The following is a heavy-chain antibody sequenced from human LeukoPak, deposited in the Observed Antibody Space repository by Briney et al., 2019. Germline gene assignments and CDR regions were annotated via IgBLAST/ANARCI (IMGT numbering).Heavy chain of an antibody. V-gene: IGHV4-39*07. Sequence: PSATLSLTCTVSGASMTFTHYYWVWVRQPPGKGLEWIGTINYYGSTYYNPSLKSRVSISLDTSKSQFSLSLSSVTSADTAVYYCAKAAKYYFGSDTYYYFDYWGQGILVTVSS. CDR1: GASMTFTHYY. J-gene: IGHJ4*02. D-gene: IGHD3-10*01. CDR2: INYYGST. CDR3: AKAAKYYFGSDTYYYFDY.